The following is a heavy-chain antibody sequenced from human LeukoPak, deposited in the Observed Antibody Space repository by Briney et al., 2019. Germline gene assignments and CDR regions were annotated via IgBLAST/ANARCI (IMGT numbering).Heavy chain of an antibody. V-gene: IGHV4-34*01. D-gene: IGHD4-11*01. J-gene: IGHJ5*02. Sequence: SETLSLTCAVYGGSFSGYYWSWIRQPPGKGLEWIGEINHSGSTNYNPSLKSRVTISVDTSKNQFSLKLSSVTAADTAVYYRARQPTVTTSWFDPWGQGTLVTVSS. CDR1: GGSFSGYY. CDR3: ARQPTVTTSWFDP. CDR2: INHSGST.